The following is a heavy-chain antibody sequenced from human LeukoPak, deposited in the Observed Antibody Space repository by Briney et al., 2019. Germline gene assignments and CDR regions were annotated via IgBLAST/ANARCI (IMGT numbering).Heavy chain of an antibody. Sequence: GGSLRLSCSAFGFTFGDYAFHWDRQAPGKGLEWLAFIRYDGSDSYYADSVKGRFTISRDNSKKTLYLQMDSLRTEDTAFYYCALIGVVIPPDTYDVWGQGTLVTVSS. CDR2: IRYDGSDS. CDR1: GFTFGDYA. D-gene: IGHD2-21*01. CDR3: ALIGVVIPPDTYDV. J-gene: IGHJ3*01. V-gene: IGHV3-30*02.